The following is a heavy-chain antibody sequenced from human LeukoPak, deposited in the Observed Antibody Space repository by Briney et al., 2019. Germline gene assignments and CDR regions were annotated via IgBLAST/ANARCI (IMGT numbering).Heavy chain of an antibody. D-gene: IGHD6-13*01. CDR3: AKDRSGIAADGKGLNY. Sequence: GGSLRLSCVGSGFTFSAFAMNWVRRAPGKGLEWVSSISGSGLSKYYADSVKGRFTISRDNSKNTLYLQMNSLRAEDTAVYYCAKDRSGIAADGKGLNYWGQGTLVTVSS. J-gene: IGHJ4*02. CDR1: GFTFSAFA. V-gene: IGHV3-23*01. CDR2: ISGSGLSK.